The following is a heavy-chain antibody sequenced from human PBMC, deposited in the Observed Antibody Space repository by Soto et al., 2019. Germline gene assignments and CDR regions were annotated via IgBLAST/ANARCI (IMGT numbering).Heavy chain of an antibody. Sequence: QVQLVESGGGVVQPGRSLRLSCAASGFTFSSYGMHWVRQAPGKGLEWVAVISYDGSNKYYADSVKGRFTISRDNSKNALYLQMNSLRAADTAVYYCAKGEDYYGSGSVDYWGQGTLVTVSS. CDR2: ISYDGSNK. V-gene: IGHV3-30*18. D-gene: IGHD3-10*01. CDR3: AKGEDYYGSGSVDY. CDR1: GFTFSSYG. J-gene: IGHJ4*02.